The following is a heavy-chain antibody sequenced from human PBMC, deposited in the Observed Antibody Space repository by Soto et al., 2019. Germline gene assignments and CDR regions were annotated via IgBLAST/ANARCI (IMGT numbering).Heavy chain of an antibody. Sequence: EVQLLESGGDLVQPGGSLRLSCAASGFAFSSNSMTWVRQAPGKGLEWVSGISSGGENRWNADAVTGRFTISRDNSKNTLYLQMNNLRVEDTAVYYCVKWDGYGDYWGQGTLVSVSS. CDR1: GFAFSSNS. V-gene: IGHV3-23*01. J-gene: IGHJ4*02. CDR2: ISSGGENR. CDR3: VKWDGYGDY. D-gene: IGHD5-12*01.